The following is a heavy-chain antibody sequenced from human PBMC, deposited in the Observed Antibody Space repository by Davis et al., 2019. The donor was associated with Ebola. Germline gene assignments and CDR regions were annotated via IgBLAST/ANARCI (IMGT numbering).Heavy chain of an antibody. V-gene: IGHV3-30*03. CDR1: GFTFSSYG. Sequence: PGGSLRLSCAASGFTFSSYGMHWVRQAPGKGLEWVAVISYDGSNKYYADSVKGRFTISRDNAKNSLYLQMNSLRAEDTAVYYCAREGERYCSGGSCYYRPYYYGMDVWGQGTTVTVSS. D-gene: IGHD2-15*01. CDR3: AREGERYCSGGSCYYRPYYYGMDV. CDR2: ISYDGSNK. J-gene: IGHJ6*02.